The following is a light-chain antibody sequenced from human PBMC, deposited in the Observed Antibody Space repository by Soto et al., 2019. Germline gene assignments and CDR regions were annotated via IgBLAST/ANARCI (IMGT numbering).Light chain of an antibody. CDR1: SDIGSNDY. Sequence: QSALTQPASVSGSPGQSITISCAGSDIGSNDYVTWYQQHPGKAPTLIIFDVSNRPSGVSHRFSGSKSGTTASLTISGLQADDEAYYYCCSYINANNNWVFGGGTKVTVL. CDR3: CSYINANNNWV. CDR2: DVS. J-gene: IGLJ3*02. V-gene: IGLV2-14*03.